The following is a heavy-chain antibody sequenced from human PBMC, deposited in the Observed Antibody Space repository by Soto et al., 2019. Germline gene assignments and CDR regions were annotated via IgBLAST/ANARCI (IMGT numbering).Heavy chain of an antibody. J-gene: IGHJ5*01. CDR1: GGTFSSYA. CDR3: AREQKMVRGGSGRLSWFDS. V-gene: IGHV1-69*01. CDR2: TIPIFGTA. Sequence: QVQLVQSGAEVKKPGSSVKVSCKASGGTFSSYASSCVRQAPGQGLEWMGGTIPIFGTANSAHKSQGRVKITAAEYTSTAYMGLSSLRSEDPAMYYCAREQKMVRGGSGRLSWFDSWGQGTLVTVSS. D-gene: IGHD3-10*01.